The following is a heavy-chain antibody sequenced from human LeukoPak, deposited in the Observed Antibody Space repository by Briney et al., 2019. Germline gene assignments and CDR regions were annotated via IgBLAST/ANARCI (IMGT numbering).Heavy chain of an antibody. D-gene: IGHD3-22*01. CDR2: VNHSGST. Sequence: PSETLSLTCAVYGGSFSGNFWSWIRQPPGKGLEWIGEVNHSGSTNYNPSLKSRVTMSIDTSKNQFSLNLKSVTAADTAVYYCASDTYQFDSSGPRAFDIWGQGTMVTVSS. J-gene: IGHJ3*02. CDR1: GGSFSGNF. CDR3: ASDTYQFDSSGPRAFDI. V-gene: IGHV4-34*01.